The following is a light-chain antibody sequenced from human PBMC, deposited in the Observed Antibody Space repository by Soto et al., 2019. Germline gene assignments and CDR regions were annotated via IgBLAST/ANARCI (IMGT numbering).Light chain of an antibody. CDR3: QQYDGSPRT. V-gene: IGKV3-20*01. CDR1: QSLNSNS. J-gene: IGKJ1*01. CDR2: NAY. Sequence: IVLLQSTGTLSVSPGERATLSCRASQSLNSNSLAWYQQKPGQAPRLLIYNAYNRASGIPDRFSGSGSGTDFTLTISRLEPEDFVVYHCQQYDGSPRTFGQGTKVDVK.